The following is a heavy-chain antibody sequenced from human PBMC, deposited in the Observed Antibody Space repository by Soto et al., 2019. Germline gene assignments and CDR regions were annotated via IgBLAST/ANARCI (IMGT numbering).Heavy chain of an antibody. V-gene: IGHV4-34*01. J-gene: IGHJ6*02. Sequence: PSETLSLTCAVYGGSFSGYYWSWIRQPPGKGLEWIGEINHSGSTNYNPSLKSRVTISVDTSKNQFSLKLSSVTAADTAVYYCARSRGNYDFWINPPYGMDVWGQGTTVTVS. CDR3: ARSRGNYDFWINPPYGMDV. CDR1: GGSFSGYY. CDR2: INHSGST. D-gene: IGHD3-3*01.